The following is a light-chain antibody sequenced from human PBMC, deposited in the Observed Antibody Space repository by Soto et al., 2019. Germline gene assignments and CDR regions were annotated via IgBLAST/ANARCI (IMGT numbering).Light chain of an antibody. Sequence: QSALTQPASVSGSPGQSITISCTGTSSDIGGYIYVSWYQHHPGKAPKLLIYDVSNRPSGVSNRVSGSKSGNTASLTISGLQVEDEADYFCSTYTSSRTRFGGGTKRTVL. J-gene: IGLJ2*01. CDR2: DVS. CDR1: SSDIGGYIY. CDR3: STYTSSRTR. V-gene: IGLV2-14*03.